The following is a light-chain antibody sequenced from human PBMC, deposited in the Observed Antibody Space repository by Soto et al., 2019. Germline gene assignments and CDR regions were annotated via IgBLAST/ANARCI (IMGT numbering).Light chain of an antibody. Sequence: QSALTQPPSASGSPGQSVTISCTGGSSDIGGYNYVSWYRQHPGKGPKLMIYEVSNRPSGVSNRFSGSKSGNTASLTISGLQAEDEADYYCSSFTNSTTLYVFGTGTKVTVL. CDR2: EVS. CDR1: SSDIGGYNY. V-gene: IGLV2-14*01. CDR3: SSFTNSTTLYV. J-gene: IGLJ1*01.